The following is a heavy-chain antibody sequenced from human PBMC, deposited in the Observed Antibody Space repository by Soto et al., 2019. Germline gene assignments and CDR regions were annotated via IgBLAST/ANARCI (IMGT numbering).Heavy chain of an antibody. CDR1: GYTITTYF. CDR3: ARPPIQLSHYGMDV. D-gene: IGHD5-18*01. J-gene: IGHJ6*02. V-gene: IGHV1-46*03. CDR2: INPSGGST. Sequence: ASVKVSCKASGYTITTYFMQWVRQAPGQGLEWVGIINPSGGSTSYAQKFQGRVTMTRDTSTSTVYMELSSLRSEDTAVYYCARPPIQLSHYGMDVWGQGTTVTVSS.